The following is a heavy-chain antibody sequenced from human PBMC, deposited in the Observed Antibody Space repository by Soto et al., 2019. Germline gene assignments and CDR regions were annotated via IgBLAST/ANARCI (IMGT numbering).Heavy chain of an antibody. V-gene: IGHV4-59*08. D-gene: IGHD2-2*01. CDR3: ARVRTSLDLYYYYMDV. CDR1: GGSITSDS. CDR2: IYDYGSS. J-gene: IGHJ6*03. Sequence: SETLSLICTVSGGSITSDSWTWIRQPPGKAMEWIGYIYDYGSSYYSPSLESRVAFSVDTSKNQFSLKLTSVTAADTAMYYCARVRTSLDLYYYYMDVWGRGTTVTVSS.